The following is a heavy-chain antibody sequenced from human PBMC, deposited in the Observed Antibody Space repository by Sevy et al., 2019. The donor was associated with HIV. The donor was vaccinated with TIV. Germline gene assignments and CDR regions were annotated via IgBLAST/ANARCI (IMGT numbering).Heavy chain of an antibody. CDR1: GFTFSNYW. Sequence: GGSLRLSCAVSGFTFSNYWMSWVRQAPGKGLECEANINQDGGEKYYLDSVKGRFFVSRDNAKNSLYLQMDSLRAEDTAVYYCAREQMTGAKPDYFDYWGQGTLVTVSS. CDR2: INQDGGEK. V-gene: IGHV3-7*01. J-gene: IGHJ4*02. CDR3: AREQMTGAKPDYFDY. D-gene: IGHD1-7*01.